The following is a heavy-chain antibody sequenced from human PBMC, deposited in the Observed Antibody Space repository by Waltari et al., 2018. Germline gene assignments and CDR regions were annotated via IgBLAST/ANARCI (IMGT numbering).Heavy chain of an antibody. D-gene: IGHD3-16*01. J-gene: IGHJ2*01. V-gene: IGHV4-34*01. CDR3: ARGGGYDYVWGSYGSYWYFDL. Sequence: QVQLQQWGAGLLKPSETLSLTCAVYGGSFSGYYWSWIRQPPGTGLEWIGEINHSGSTNYNPALKSRVTISVDTSKNQLSLKLSSVTAADTAVDYCARGGGYDYVWGSYGSYWYFDLWGRGTLVTVSS. CDR1: GGSFSGYY. CDR2: INHSGST.